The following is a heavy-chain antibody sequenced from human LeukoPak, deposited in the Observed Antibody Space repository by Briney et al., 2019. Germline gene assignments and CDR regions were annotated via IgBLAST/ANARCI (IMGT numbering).Heavy chain of an antibody. V-gene: IGHV3-20*04. D-gene: IGHD3-10*01. CDR3: TRGAGSGYYFYMDV. J-gene: IGHJ6*03. CDR2: INWNGGST. Sequence: GGSLRLSCAASGFTFDDYGMNWVRQAPGKGLEWVSGINWNGGSTGYADSVKGRFTISRDNAKNSLYLQMNSLRADDTAFYYCTRGAGSGYYFYMDVWGKGTTVTVSS. CDR1: GFTFDDYG.